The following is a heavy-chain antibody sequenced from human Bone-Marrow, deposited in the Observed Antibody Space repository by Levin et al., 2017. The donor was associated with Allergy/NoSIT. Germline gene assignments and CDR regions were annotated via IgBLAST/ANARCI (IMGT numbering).Heavy chain of an antibody. V-gene: IGHV4-59*01. Sequence: SETLFLTCTVSGGSISSYYWSWIRQPPGKGLEWIGYIYYSGSTNYNPSLKSRVTISVDTSKNQFSLKLSSVTAADTAVYYCARTTAAGPLYFDYWGQGTLVTVSS. CDR3: ARTTAAGPLYFDY. CDR1: GGSISSYY. D-gene: IGHD6-13*01. J-gene: IGHJ4*02. CDR2: IYYSGST.